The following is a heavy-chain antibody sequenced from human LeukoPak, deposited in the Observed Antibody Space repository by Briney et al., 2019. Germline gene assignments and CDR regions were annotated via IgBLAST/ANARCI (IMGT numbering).Heavy chain of an antibody. D-gene: IGHD1-26*01. Sequence: PGRSLRLSCAASGFTFSSYGMHWVRQAPGKGLEWVAVISYDGSNKYYADSVKGRFTISRHNYLQMNSLRAEDTAVYYCARDMPASGSPLGAFDYWGQGTLVTVSS. CDR1: GFTFSSYG. CDR2: ISYDGSNK. CDR3: ARDMPASGSPLGAFDY. V-gene: IGHV3-30*03. J-gene: IGHJ4*02.